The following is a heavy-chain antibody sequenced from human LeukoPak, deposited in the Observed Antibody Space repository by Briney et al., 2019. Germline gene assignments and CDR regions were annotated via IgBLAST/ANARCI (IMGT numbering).Heavy chain of an antibody. CDR2: IYYSGST. V-gene: IGHV4-30-4*08. CDR3: ARGITIFGVVIPTFDY. J-gene: IGHJ4*02. Sequence: SETLSLTCTVSGGSISSGDYYWSWIRQPPGKGLEWIGYIYYSGSTYYNPSLKSRVTISVDTSKNQFSPKLSSVTAADTAVYYCARGITIFGVVIPTFDYWGQGTLVTVSS. CDR1: GGSISSGDYY. D-gene: IGHD3-3*01.